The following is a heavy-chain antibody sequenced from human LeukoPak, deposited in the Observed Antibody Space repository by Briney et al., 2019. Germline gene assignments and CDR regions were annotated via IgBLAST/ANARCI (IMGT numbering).Heavy chain of an antibody. CDR1: GFTFSNYA. V-gene: IGHV3-23*01. CDR3: ARDVGPEGFFFCF. J-gene: IGHJ4*02. Sequence: GGSLRLSCAASGFTFSNYAMTWVRQAPGKGLEWLTTSGSDGNTYYSDSVKGRFTTSRDNSKSTLYLQMNSLRAEDTAIYYCARDVGPEGFFFCFWGQGTLVTVSS. D-gene: IGHD3-3*01. CDR2: TSGSDGNT.